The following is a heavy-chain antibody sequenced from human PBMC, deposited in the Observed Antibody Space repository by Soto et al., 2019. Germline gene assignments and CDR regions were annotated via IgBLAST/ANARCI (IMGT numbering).Heavy chain of an antibody. J-gene: IGHJ4*02. Sequence: SETLSLTCTVSGGSISSYYWNWIRQPPGKGLEWIGYISYSGSTNYNPSLKSRVTISVDASKNQFSLKLSSVTAADTAVYYCGRGSSGRSYFDYWAQRTLVTVSS. CDR1: GGSISSYY. CDR2: ISYSGST. D-gene: IGHD6-19*01. CDR3: GRGSSGRSYFDY. V-gene: IGHV4-59*01.